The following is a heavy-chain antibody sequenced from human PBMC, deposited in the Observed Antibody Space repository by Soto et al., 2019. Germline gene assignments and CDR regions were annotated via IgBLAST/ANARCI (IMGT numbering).Heavy chain of an antibody. Sequence: QVQLVQSGTEVKKPGASVKLSCKASGYTFTNYAIHWVRQAPGQRLEWMVWINAGNGHTKYSQKFQGRVTVTRDPSATTAYMELSSLTPEDTAVYYCARGRWTQTTADYYLDFWGQGTLVTVSS. CDR2: INAGNGHT. J-gene: IGHJ4*02. CDR1: GYTFTNYA. CDR3: ARGRWTQTTADYYLDF. D-gene: IGHD1-1*01. V-gene: IGHV1-3*01.